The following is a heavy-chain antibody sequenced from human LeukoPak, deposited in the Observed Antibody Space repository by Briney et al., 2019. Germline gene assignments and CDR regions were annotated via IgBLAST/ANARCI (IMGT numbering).Heavy chain of an antibody. V-gene: IGHV1-2*02. CDR3: ARVVGYSYVYADY. CDR1: GYTFTGYY. Sequence: ASVKVSCKASGYTFTGYYIHWVRQAPGQGPEWMGWINPDSGGTNYAQKFQGRVTMSRDTSISRAYMEVSRLRSDDTAVYYCARVVGYSYVYADYWGQGTLVTVSS. CDR2: INPDSGGT. J-gene: IGHJ4*02. D-gene: IGHD5-18*01.